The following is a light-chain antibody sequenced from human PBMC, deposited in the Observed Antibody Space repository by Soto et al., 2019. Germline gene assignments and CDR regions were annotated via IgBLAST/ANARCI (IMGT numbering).Light chain of an antibody. V-gene: IGKV1-5*01. CDR2: DAS. Sequence: DIQMTQSPSTLSASVGDSVTITCRASQSISTWLAWYQQKPGKAPKLLIYDASSLAGGVPSRFSGSGSGTEFTLPIRGLQPDDFATYYCQQYNSFSWTFGQGTKVDIK. CDR3: QQYNSFSWT. CDR1: QSISTW. J-gene: IGKJ1*01.